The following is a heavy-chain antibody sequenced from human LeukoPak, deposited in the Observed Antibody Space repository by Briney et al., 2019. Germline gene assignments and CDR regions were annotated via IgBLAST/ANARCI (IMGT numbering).Heavy chain of an antibody. D-gene: IGHD3-10*01. V-gene: IGHV5-51*01. Sequence: GESLKISCQASGYTFTSYWIGWVRQMPGKGLECMGIIYPDDSDTTYSPSFQGQVTISADKSFSTAYLQWSSLKASDTAIYYCARLGGDTYYFGSASYPNWYFDLWGRGTLVTVSS. CDR3: ARLGGDTYYFGSASYPNWYFDL. CDR1: GYTFTSYW. J-gene: IGHJ2*01. CDR2: IYPDDSDT.